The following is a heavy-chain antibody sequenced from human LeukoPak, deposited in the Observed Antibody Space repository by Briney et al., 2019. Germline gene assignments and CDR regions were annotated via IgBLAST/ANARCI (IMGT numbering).Heavy chain of an antibody. CDR1: GGSFSGYY. CDR2: INHSGST. V-gene: IGHV4-34*01. Sequence: SETLSLTCAVYGGSFSGYYWSWIRQPPGKGLEWIGEINHSGSTNYNPSLKSRVTISVDTSKNQFSLKLSSVTAADTAVYYCASQGYSSGGTLAFDIWGQGTMVTVSS. CDR3: ASQGYSSGGTLAFDI. D-gene: IGHD6-19*01. J-gene: IGHJ3*02.